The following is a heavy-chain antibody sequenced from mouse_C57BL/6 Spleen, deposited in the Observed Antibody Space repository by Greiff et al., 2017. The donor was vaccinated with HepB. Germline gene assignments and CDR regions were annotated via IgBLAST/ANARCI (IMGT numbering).Heavy chain of an antibody. CDR2: ISDGGSYT. Sequence: EVKLVESGGGLVKPGGSLKLSCAASGFTFSSYAMSWVRQTPEKRLEWVATISDGGSYTYYPDNVKGRFTISRDNAKNNLYLQMSHLKSEDTAMYYCARERGDDGYYVRFAYWGQGTLVTVSA. CDR1: GFTFSSYA. D-gene: IGHD2-3*01. J-gene: IGHJ3*01. V-gene: IGHV5-4*01. CDR3: ARERGDDGYYVRFAY.